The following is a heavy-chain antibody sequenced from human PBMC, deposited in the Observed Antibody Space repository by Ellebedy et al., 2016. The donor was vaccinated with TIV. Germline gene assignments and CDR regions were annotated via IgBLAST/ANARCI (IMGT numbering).Heavy chain of an antibody. CDR2: ISWNSGSI. J-gene: IGHJ4*02. CDR1: GFTFDDYA. Sequence: SLKISXAASGFTFDDYAMHWVRQAPGKGLEWVSGISWNSGSIGYADSVKGRFTISRDNAKNSLYLQMNSLRAEDTALYYCAKDIGGYEGPDYWGQGTLVTVSS. CDR3: AKDIGGYEGPDY. D-gene: IGHD5-12*01. V-gene: IGHV3-9*01.